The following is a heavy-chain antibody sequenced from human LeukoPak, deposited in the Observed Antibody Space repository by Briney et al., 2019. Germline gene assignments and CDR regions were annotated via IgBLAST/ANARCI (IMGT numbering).Heavy chain of an antibody. V-gene: IGHV3-23*01. CDR1: GFTFSSYA. Sequence: GGSLRLSCAASGFTFSSYAMSWVRQAPGKGLEWVSVISGSGGSTYYADSVKGRFTISRDNAKNSLYLQLNRLRVEDTATYFCARDTTHTHYGDAFDLWGQGTLVAVSS. D-gene: IGHD4-17*01. CDR2: ISGSGGST. J-gene: IGHJ3*01. CDR3: ARDTTHTHYGDAFDL.